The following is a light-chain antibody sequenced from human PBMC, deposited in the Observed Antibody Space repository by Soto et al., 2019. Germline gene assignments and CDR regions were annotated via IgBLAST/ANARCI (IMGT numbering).Light chain of an antibody. CDR1: QSVSSN. CDR3: QQYNNLPYT. CDR2: NTF. J-gene: IGKJ2*01. Sequence: EIVMTQSPATLSVFPGERATLSCRASQSVSSNLVWYQQKPGQAPKLLIYNTFTRATGIPVRFSGSGSGTEFPLTIISLQSEDLAVYFCQQYNNLPYTFVQGTKLEI. V-gene: IGKV3-15*01.